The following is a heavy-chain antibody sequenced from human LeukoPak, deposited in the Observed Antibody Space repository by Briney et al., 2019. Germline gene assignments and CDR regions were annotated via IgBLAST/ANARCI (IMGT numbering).Heavy chain of an antibody. V-gene: IGHV3-30*03. CDR1: GFTFSSYG. J-gene: IGHJ4*02. D-gene: IGHD5-18*01. CDR3: ARGPSRGYSYGPGIDY. CDR2: ISYDGSNK. Sequence: GGSLRLSCAASGFTFSSYGMHWVRQAPGKGLEWVAVISYDGSNKYYADSVKGRFTISRDNSKNTLYLQMNSLRAEDTAVYYCARGPSRGYSYGPGIDYWDQGTLVTVSS.